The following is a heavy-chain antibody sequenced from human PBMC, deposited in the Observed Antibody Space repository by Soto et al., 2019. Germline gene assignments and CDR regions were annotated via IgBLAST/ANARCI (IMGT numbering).Heavy chain of an antibody. Sequence: QVQLVQSGAEVKKPGSSVKVSCKASGGTFSSYAISWVRQAPGQGLEWMGGIIPICGTANYAQKFQGRVTITADESTSTAYMELSRLRSEDTAGYYCALDERGLQGGLEGVGGWFDPCGHGTLVTVSS. CDR1: GGTFSSYA. CDR2: IIPICGTA. V-gene: IGHV1-69*01. D-gene: IGHD2-21*01. J-gene: IGHJ5*02. CDR3: ALDERGLQGGLEGVGGWFDP.